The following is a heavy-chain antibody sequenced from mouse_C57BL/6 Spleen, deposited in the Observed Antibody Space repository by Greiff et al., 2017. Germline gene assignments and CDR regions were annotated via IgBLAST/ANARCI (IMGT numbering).Heavy chain of an antibody. J-gene: IGHJ4*01. D-gene: IGHD2-4*01. CDR3: ARDDYDHAMDD. V-gene: IGHV5-16*01. CDR2: INYDGSST. CDR1: GFTFSDYY. Sequence: VQLKESEGGLVQPGSSMKLSCTASGFTFSDYYMAWVRQVPEKGLEWVANINYDGSSTYYLDSLKSRFIISRDNAKNILYLQMSSLKSEDTATYYCARDDYDHAMDDWGQGTSVTVSA.